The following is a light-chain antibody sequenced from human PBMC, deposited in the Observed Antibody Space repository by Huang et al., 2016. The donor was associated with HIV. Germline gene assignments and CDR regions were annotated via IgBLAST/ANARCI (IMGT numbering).Light chain of an antibody. V-gene: IGKV3-15*01. CDR3: QQYNNWPRT. J-gene: IGKJ1*01. Sequence: EIVMRQSPATLSASPGERVTLSSTASQSVSSNLAWYQQKPGQGPRLLIYGASTRATGIPARVSGSGSGTEFTLTISSLQSEDFAVYYCQQYNNWPRTFGQGTKVEIK. CDR2: GAS. CDR1: QSVSSN.